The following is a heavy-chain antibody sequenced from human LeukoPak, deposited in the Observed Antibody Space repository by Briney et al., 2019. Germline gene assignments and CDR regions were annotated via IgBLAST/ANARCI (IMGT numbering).Heavy chain of an antibody. CDR1: GFTFSTYA. D-gene: IGHD3-3*01. V-gene: IGHV3-23*01. CDR3: ASGGNTIFGPDY. J-gene: IGHJ4*02. CDR2: VGGSGGST. Sequence: PGGSLRLSCAASGFTFSTYAMTWVRQAPGKGLEWVSAVGGSGGSTFYADSVKGRFTISRDNSKNTLYLQMDRLRAEDTAVYYCASGGNTIFGPDYWGQGTLVTVSS.